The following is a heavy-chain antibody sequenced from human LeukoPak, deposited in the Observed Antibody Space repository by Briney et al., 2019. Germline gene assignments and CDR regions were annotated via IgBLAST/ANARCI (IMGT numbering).Heavy chain of an antibody. CDR1: GFTFSSYW. J-gene: IGHJ4*02. CDR2: INSDGSDT. CDR3: ARRPGYCSGGSCSYLDY. D-gene: IGHD2-15*01. V-gene: IGHV3-74*01. Sequence: PGGSLRLSCAASGFTFSSYWMHWVRQAPGKGLVWVSRINSDGSDTAYADSVKGRFTISRDNAKNTLYLQMNSLRAEDTAVYYCARRPGYCSGGSCSYLDYWGQGTLVTVSS.